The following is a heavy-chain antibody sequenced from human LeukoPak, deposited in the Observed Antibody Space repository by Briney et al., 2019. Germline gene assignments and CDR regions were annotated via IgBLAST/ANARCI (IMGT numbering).Heavy chain of an antibody. J-gene: IGHJ4*02. CDR2: INSDGRKT. CDR3: GRGMRDYYGLDY. CDR1: GFIFSSFW. V-gene: IGHV3-74*01. D-gene: IGHD3-10*01. Sequence: GSLRLSCAASGFIFSSFWMHWVRQVPGKGLVWVSHINSDGRKTDYAGSVRGRFTISRDNAKNTLYLQMNRLTVEDTAVYYCGRGMRDYYGLDYWGQGILVTASS.